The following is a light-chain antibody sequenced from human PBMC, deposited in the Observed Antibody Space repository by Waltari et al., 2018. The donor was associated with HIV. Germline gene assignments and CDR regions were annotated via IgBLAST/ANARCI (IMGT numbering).Light chain of an antibody. V-gene: IGLV2-14*01. Sequence: SALTQPASVSGSPGQSITISCTGTSSDIGAYNYVSWYQQYPGKAPKLMMYDVSNRPPRASTRCFRPTPGNTASLPISGLQAEDAADYYCRSYTVPGTLFRTGTRVTVL. J-gene: IGLJ1*01. CDR3: RSYTVPGTL. CDR1: SSDIGAYNY. CDR2: DVS.